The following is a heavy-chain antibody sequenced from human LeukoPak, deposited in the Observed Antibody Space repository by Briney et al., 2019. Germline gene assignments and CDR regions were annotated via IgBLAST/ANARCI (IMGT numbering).Heavy chain of an antibody. J-gene: IGHJ6*03. CDR3: ARVSGDMVRGVRYMDV. D-gene: IGHD3-10*01. V-gene: IGHV4-59*01. CDR2: IYYSGST. CDR1: GGSISSYY. Sequence: SETLSLTCTVSGGSISSYYWSWIRQPPGRGLEWIGYIYYSGSTNYNPSLKSRVTISVDTSKNQFSLKLTSVTAADTAVYYCARVSGDMVRGVRYMDVWGKGTTVTVSS.